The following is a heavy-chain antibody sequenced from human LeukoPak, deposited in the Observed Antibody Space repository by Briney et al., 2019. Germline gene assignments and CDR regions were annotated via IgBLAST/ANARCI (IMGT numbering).Heavy chain of an antibody. CDR1: GGSFSGYY. CDR2: INHSGST. J-gene: IGHJ6*03. V-gene: IGHV4-34*01. CDR3: AKSPQKKNYYYYYYMDV. Sequence: SETLSLTCAVYGGSFSGYYWSWIRQPPGKGLEWIGEINHSGSTNYNPSLKSRVTISVDASKNQFSLKLSSVTAADTAVYYRAKSPQKKNYYYYYYMDVWGKGTTVTVSS.